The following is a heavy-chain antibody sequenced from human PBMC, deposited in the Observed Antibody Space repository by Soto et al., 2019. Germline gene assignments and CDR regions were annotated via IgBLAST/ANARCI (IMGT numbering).Heavy chain of an antibody. CDR2: IIRISRTP. J-gene: IGHJ6*02. Sequence: QVQLVQSGAEMKEPGSSVKVSCKTSGGTFSSSAISWLRQAPGHGLEWMGGIIRISRTPDYAQKFQGRVIISADESASTAYMELRRLRSEARALYSSARDNARLPLGGNYYYILDAWGQGTTITVSS. V-gene: IGHV1-69*12. CDR3: ARDNARLPLGGNYYYILDA. CDR1: GGTFSSSA. D-gene: IGHD2-15*01.